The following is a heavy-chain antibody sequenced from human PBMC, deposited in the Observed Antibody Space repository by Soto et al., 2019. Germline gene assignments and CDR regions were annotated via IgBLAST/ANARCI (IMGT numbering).Heavy chain of an antibody. J-gene: IGHJ2*01. CDR3: AKEPVGPDWYFDL. CDR2: IYSGIST. V-gene: IGHV3-53*01. Sequence: PGGSLRLSCAASGFTVSSIYMSWVRQAPGKGLEWVSVIYSGISTHYADSVKGRFTVSRDNSKNTLYLQMNSLRAEDTAVYNCAKEPVGPDWYFDLWGRGTLVTVSS. CDR1: GFTVSSIY.